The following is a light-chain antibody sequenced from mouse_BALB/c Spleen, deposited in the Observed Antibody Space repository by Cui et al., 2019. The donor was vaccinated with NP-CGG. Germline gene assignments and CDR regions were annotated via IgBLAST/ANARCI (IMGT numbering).Light chain of an antibody. CDR1: TGAVTTSNY. J-gene: IGLJ1*01. Sequence: AVLTQASALTTSPGETVTLTCRSSTGAVTTSNYANWVQEKPDHLFTGLIGGTKNRAPGVPARFSGSLIGDKAALTITGAQTEDEAIYFCALWYSNHWVFGGGTKLTVL. CDR3: ALWYSNHWV. V-gene: IGLV1*01. CDR2: GTK.